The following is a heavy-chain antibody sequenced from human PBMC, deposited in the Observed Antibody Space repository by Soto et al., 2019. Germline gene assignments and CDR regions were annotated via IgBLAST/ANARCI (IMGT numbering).Heavy chain of an antibody. CDR2: IYYSGST. D-gene: IGHD4-17*01. J-gene: IGHJ6*02. V-gene: IGHV4-30-4*01. CDR1: GGSISSGDYY. Sequence: SETLSLTCTVSGGSISSGDYYWSWIRQPPGKGLEWIGYIYYSGSTYYNPSLKSRVTISVDTSKNQFSLKLSSVTAADTAVYYCSSVTAYYYYGMDVWGQGTTVTVSS. CDR3: SSVTAYYYYGMDV.